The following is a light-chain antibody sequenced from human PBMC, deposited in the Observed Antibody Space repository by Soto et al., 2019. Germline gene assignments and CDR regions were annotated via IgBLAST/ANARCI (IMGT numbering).Light chain of an antibody. CDR3: EAWDDSLNGYV. V-gene: IGLV1-44*01. CDR1: SSNIGSNT. Sequence: QSVLTQPPSASGTPGQRVTISSSGSSSNIGSNTVTWYQQLPGSAPKLLIYSNNQRPSGVPDRFSGSKSGTSASLAISGLQSDDEADYYCEAWDDSLNGYVFGSGTKGTVL. J-gene: IGLJ1*01. CDR2: SNN.